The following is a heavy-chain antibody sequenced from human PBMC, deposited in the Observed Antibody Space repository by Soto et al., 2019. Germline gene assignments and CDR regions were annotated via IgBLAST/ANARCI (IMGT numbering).Heavy chain of an antibody. CDR1: GGTFSSYA. CDR3: VTDSLRSRSNHYGMDV. CDR2: IIPIFGTA. D-gene: IGHD6-13*01. V-gene: IGHV1-69*06. Sequence: SVKVSCKASGGTFSSYAISWVRQAPGQGLEWMGGIIPIFGTANCAQKFQGRVTITADKSTSTAYMELSSPRYKDTAVYNSVTDSLRSRSNHYGMDVWAQGTPVIV. J-gene: IGHJ6*01.